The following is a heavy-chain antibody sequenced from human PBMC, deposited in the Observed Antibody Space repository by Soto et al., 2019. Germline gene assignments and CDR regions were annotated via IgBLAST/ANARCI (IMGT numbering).Heavy chain of an antibody. Sequence: QVQLVQSGAEVKKPGASVKVSCKASGYTFSNYGIIWVRQGPGQGLEWMGWISGYNGNTHYEEKVQDRIKMTTDTSTSTTYLELRSLRSDDTAVYFCARDPGLGFGYSYAFAMDVWGQGTTVTVSS. CDR3: ARDPGLGFGYSYAFAMDV. J-gene: IGHJ6*02. D-gene: IGHD5-18*01. CDR2: ISGYNGNT. V-gene: IGHV1-18*01. CDR1: GYTFSNYG.